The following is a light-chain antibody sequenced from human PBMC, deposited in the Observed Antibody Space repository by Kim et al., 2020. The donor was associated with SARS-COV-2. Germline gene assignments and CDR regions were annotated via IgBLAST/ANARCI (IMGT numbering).Light chain of an antibody. V-gene: IGKV3-20*01. J-gene: IGKJ1*01. CDR1: QSVTSQ. CDR2: DAS. CDR3: KQFDSAPWT. Sequence: ESVLTQSPGPLSLSPGERATLSCRASQSVTSQLAWYQQRPGQAPRLLIYDASTRATGIPDRFSGSGSGTDFTLTINRLEPEDFAVYYCKQFDSAPWTFGQGTKLEI.